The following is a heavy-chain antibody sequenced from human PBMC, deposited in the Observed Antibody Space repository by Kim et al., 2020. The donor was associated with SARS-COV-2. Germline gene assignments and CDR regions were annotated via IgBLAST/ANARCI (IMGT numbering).Heavy chain of an antibody. Sequence: GGSLRLSCAASGFTFSNYAVSWVRQTPGKGLEWVSTISGSGGSTYYADSVKGRFTISRDNSKNTLYLQMSSLRAEDTAVYFCAKDPFYAVWSGYYFDDWG. CDR2: ISGSGGST. V-gene: IGHV3-23*01. J-gene: IGHJ4*01. CDR1: GFTFSNYA. CDR3: AKDPFYAVWSGYYFDD. D-gene: IGHD3-3*01.